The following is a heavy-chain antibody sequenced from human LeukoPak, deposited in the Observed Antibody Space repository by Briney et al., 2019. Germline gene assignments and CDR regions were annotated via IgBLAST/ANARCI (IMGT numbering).Heavy chain of an antibody. V-gene: IGHV1-18*01. CDR1: GYTFTSYG. D-gene: IGHD2-8*01. CDR2: ISAYNGNT. Sequence: ASVKVSCKASGYTFTSYGISWVRQAPGQGLEWMGWISAYNGNTNYAQKLQGRVTMTTDTSTSTAYMELRSPRSDDTAVYYCARDGEWYEKYYYYGMDVWGQGTTVTVSS. J-gene: IGHJ6*02. CDR3: ARDGEWYEKYYYYGMDV.